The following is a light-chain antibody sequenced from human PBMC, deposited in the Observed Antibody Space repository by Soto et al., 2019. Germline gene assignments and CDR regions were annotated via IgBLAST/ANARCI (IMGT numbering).Light chain of an antibody. CDR2: DAS. CDR3: QQYGGSPLT. V-gene: IGKV3-20*01. J-gene: IGKJ4*01. CDR1: QSVSSSY. Sequence: EIVLTQSPGTLSLSPGERATLSCRASQSVSSSYLAWYQQKLGQAPRLLIYDASSRATGIPDRFSGSGSGTDFTLTISRLEPEDFAVYYCQQYGGSPLTFGGGTKVDIK.